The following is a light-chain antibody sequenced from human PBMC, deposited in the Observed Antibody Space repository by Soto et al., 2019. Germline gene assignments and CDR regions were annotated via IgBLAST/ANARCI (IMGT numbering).Light chain of an antibody. CDR1: TGAVTSGYY. CDR2: STS. J-gene: IGLJ3*02. CDR3: LLFYGDAWV. V-gene: IGLV7-43*01. Sequence: QAVVTQEPSLTVSPGGTVTLTCASSTGAVTSGYYPNWFQQKAGQAPRVLIYSTSNTHSWTPARFSGSLLGGKAALTLSGVQPEDEAEYYCLLFYGDAWVFGGGTQLTVL.